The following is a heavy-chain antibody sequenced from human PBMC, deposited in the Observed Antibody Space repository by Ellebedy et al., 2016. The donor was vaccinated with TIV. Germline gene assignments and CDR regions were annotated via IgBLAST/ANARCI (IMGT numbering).Heavy chain of an antibody. V-gene: IGHV3-7*01. CDR1: GFTFSNYW. Sequence: GGSLRLSCAASGFTFSNYWMSWVRQAPGKGLEWVANIKQDGSEKYYMDSVKGRFSISRDNAKNSLYVQMNSLRDEDTAVYYCARDQWLGRAYYFDYWGQGTLLTVSS. CDR3: ARDQWLGRAYYFDY. CDR2: IKQDGSEK. J-gene: IGHJ4*02. D-gene: IGHD6-19*01.